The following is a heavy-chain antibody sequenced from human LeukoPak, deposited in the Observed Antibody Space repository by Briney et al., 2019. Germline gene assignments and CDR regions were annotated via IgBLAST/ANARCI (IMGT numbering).Heavy chain of an antibody. D-gene: IGHD6-19*01. CDR2: IHHSGST. CDR3: ARHSSGWKLFSWDPWIDP. V-gene: IGHV4-34*01. CDR1: GGSFSGYY. Sequence: SETLSLTCAVYGGSFSGYYWSWIRQPPGKGLEWIGEIHHSGSTNYNPSLKSRVTISVDTSKNQFSLKLSSVTAADTAVYYCARHSSGWKLFSWDPWIDPWGQGTLVTVSS. J-gene: IGHJ5*02.